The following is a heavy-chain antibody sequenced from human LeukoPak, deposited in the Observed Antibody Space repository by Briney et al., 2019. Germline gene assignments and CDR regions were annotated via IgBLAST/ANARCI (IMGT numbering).Heavy chain of an antibody. V-gene: IGHV4-30-2*01. J-gene: IGHJ6*03. CDR1: GGSLSSGGYY. D-gene: IGHD2-2*01. CDR2: IYHGGST. CDR3: AREANIVVVPAARVEDYYYYYMDV. Sequence: SETLSLTCTVSGGSLSSGGYYWSWIRQPPGKGLEWIGYIYHGGSTYYNPSLKSRVTISVDRSKNQFSLKLSSVTAADTAVYYCAREANIVVVPAARVEDYYYYYMDVWGKGTTVTVSS.